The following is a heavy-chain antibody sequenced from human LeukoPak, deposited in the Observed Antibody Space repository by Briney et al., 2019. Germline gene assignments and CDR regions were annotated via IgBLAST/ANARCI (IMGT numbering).Heavy chain of an antibody. J-gene: IGHJ4*02. D-gene: IGHD4-4*01. CDR3: ARDSGVQGTTVGY. V-gene: IGHV1-2*02. Sequence: GASVKVSFKASGYTFTDYYMHWVRQAPGQGLEWMGWINPNSGGTNYAQKFQGRVTMTRDTSISTAYMELSRLRSDDTAVYYCARDSGVQGTTVGYWGQGTLVTVSS. CDR1: GYTFTDYY. CDR2: INPNSGGT.